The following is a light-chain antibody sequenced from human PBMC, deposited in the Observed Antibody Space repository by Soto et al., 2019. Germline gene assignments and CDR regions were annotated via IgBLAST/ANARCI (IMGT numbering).Light chain of an antibody. CDR1: QSIDTY. CDR2: GAS. V-gene: IGKV3-15*01. J-gene: IGKJ2*01. CDR3: HQYDHWPRGT. Sequence: IVLTQSQATLSVSPGERATLSCRASQSIDTYLAWYQHLPGQPPRPLIYGASNRATGVPARFSGSGSGTDFTLTIISLQSEDFAVYSCHQYDHWPRGTFGQGTKVEI.